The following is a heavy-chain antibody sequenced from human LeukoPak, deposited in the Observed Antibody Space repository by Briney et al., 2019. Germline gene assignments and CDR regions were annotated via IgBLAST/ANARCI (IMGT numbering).Heavy chain of an antibody. Sequence: SVKVSCKASGGTFSSYAISWMRQAPGQGLEWMGGIIPIFGTANYAQKFQGRVTITADESTSTAYMELSSLRSEDTAVYYCAREVCSSTSCSYYFDYWGQGTLVTVSS. CDR3: AREVCSSTSCSYYFDY. D-gene: IGHD2-2*01. J-gene: IGHJ4*02. CDR1: GGTFSSYA. CDR2: IIPIFGTA. V-gene: IGHV1-69*13.